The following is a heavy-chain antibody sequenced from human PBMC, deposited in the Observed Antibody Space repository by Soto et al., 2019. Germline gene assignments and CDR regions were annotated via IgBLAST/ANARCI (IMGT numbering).Heavy chain of an antibody. CDR2: ITPNNGGT. CDR3: ARSGTVLLNTFEI. Sequence: ASVKVSCKASGYTFTDYYMHWVRQAPGQGLEWMGWITPNNGGTNYAQKFQGRVTMTRDTSISTAYMELSRLRSDDTAVYYCARSGTVLLNTFEIWGQGTMVTVSS. J-gene: IGHJ3*02. CDR1: GYTFTDYY. V-gene: IGHV1-2*02.